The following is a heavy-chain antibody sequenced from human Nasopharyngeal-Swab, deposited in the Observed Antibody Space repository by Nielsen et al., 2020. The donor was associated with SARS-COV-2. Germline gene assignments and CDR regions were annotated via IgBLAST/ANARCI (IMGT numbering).Heavy chain of an antibody. V-gene: IGHV4-34*01. CDR3: ARDQGLQFDH. J-gene: IGHJ4*02. Sequence: GSLRLSCAVYGGSLNNYWWSWIRQTPGKGLEWIGEIYHRGTTNYNPSLESRVTMSVDTSKNQFSLKLTSVTAADTAVYYCARDQGLQFDHWGQGTLVTVSS. CDR1: GGSLNNYW. CDR2: IYHRGTT. D-gene: IGHD4-11*01.